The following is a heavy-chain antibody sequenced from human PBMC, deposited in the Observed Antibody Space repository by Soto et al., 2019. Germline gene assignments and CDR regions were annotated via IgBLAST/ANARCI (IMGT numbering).Heavy chain of an antibody. CDR2: INAGYGNT. V-gene: IGHV1-3*01. J-gene: IGHJ4*02. CDR1: GDAFSIYA. Sequence: ASVKVSCEASGDAFSIYAMHWVRQAPGQRLEWMGWINAGYGNTKSSQKFQDRVTISRDTSASTAYMELTSLRSEDTAVYYCARDTGDGTFDFWGQGTLVTVSS. D-gene: IGHD7-27*01. CDR3: ARDTGDGTFDF.